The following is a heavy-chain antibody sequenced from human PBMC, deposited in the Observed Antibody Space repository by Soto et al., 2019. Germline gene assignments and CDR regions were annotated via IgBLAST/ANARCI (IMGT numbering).Heavy chain of an antibody. CDR2: IYHTGST. V-gene: IGHV4-31*03. CDR1: GGSISTVGHY. J-gene: IGHJ4*02. CDR3: ARATGTLRSRNCDY. D-gene: IGHD1-1*01. Sequence: SETLSLTCSVSGGSISTVGHYWTWIRQPPGKGLEWIGPIYHTGSTYYSKSLRSRLTMSVDTSKSQFSLRLSSVTAADTAVYYCARATGTLRSRNCDYWGQGSLVTVSS.